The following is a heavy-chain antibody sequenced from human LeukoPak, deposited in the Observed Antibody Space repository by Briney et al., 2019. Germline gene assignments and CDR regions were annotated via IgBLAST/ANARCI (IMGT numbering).Heavy chain of an antibody. CDR1: GFTFSSYA. CDR2: ISGSGGST. J-gene: IGHJ4*02. V-gene: IGHV3-23*01. Sequence: GGSLRLSCAASGFTFSSYAMSWVRQAPGKGLEWVSAISGSGGSTYYADSVKGRFTISRDNSKNTLYLQMNSLRAEDTAVYYCAKAFPPYYYDSSGPMDYFDYWGQGTLVTVSS. D-gene: IGHD3-22*01. CDR3: AKAFPPYYYDSSGPMDYFDY.